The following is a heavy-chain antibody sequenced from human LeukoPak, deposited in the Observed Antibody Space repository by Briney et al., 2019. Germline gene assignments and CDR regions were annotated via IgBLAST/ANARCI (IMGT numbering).Heavy chain of an antibody. CDR2: IGTGGDT. CDR3: ARAVAAAVIDY. D-gene: IGHD6-13*01. CDR1: GFAFSSYA. J-gene: IGHJ4*02. V-gene: IGHV3-47*01. Sequence: PGGSLRLSCAASGFAFSSYALHWVRRAPGKGLEWVSAIGTGGDTYYADSVMGRFTFSRDNAKKSLYLHMNSLIAEDMAVYYCARAVAAAVIDYWGQGTLVTVSS.